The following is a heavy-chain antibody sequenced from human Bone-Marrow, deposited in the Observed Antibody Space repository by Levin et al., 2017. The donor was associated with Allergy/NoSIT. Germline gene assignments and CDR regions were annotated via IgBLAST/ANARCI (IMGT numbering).Heavy chain of an antibody. V-gene: IGHV7-4-1*02. J-gene: IGHJ6*03. CDR3: ARGAVSIHDIVVVPAAASLNIAYCYYMDV. CDR1: GYTFTSYA. CDR2: INTNTGNP. Sequence: PGESLKISCKASGYTFTSYAMNWVRQAPGQGLEWMGWINTNTGNPTYAQGFTGRFVFSLDTSVSTAYLQISSLKAEDTAVYYCARGAVSIHDIVVVPAAASLNIAYCYYMDVWGKGTTVTVSS. D-gene: IGHD2-2*01.